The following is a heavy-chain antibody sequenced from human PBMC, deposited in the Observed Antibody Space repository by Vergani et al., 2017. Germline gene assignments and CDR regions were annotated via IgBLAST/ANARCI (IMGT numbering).Heavy chain of an antibody. Sequence: EVQLLESGGGLVQPGGSLRLSCAASGFTFSSYAMSWVRQAPGKGLEWVSAISGSGGSTYYADSVKGRFTISRDNSKTTLYLQMNSLRAEDTAVYYCAKERTVPHSGSRRYYFDYWGQGTLVTVSS. CDR3: AKERTVPHSGSRRYYFDY. J-gene: IGHJ4*02. D-gene: IGHD1-26*01. CDR1: GFTFSSYA. CDR2: ISGSGGST. V-gene: IGHV3-23*01.